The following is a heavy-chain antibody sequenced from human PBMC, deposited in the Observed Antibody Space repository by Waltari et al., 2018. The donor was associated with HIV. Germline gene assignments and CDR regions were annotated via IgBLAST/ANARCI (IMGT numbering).Heavy chain of an antibody. Sequence: VQLVESGVALVTPGGSLKISCAVSGITFKNAWLSWVRQAPGKGLQWLGHIRSKTDGGATDYAAPLSGRFAISTDDFNNTMFLEMKTLKVDDTAVYYCTTFEMGTTRNFWGQGTLVTVSS. V-gene: IGHV3-15*02. CDR2: IRSKTDGGAT. J-gene: IGHJ4*02. D-gene: IGHD1-26*01. CDR3: TTFEMGTTRNF. CDR1: GITFKNAW.